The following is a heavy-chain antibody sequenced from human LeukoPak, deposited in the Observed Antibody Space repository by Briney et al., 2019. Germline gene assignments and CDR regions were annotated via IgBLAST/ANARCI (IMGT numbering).Heavy chain of an antibody. V-gene: IGHV3-74*01. CDR2: TNTDESST. D-gene: IGHD4-23*01. Sequence: GGSLRLSCAASGFTFNSYWMHWVRQAPGKGLVWVSRTNTDESSTSYADSVKGRFIISRDNAKNTLYLQMNSLRAEDTAVNYCARVAYGGNRDLDCWGQGTLVTVSS. J-gene: IGHJ4*02. CDR1: GFTFNSYW. CDR3: ARVAYGGNRDLDC.